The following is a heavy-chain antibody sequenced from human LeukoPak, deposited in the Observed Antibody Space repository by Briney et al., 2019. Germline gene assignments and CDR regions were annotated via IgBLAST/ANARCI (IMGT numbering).Heavy chain of an antibody. Sequence: ASVKVSCKASGYSFTDYDINWVRQATGQGLEWMGWMNPNTGNTDYAQKFQGRVTMTRDTSISTAYMELSGLRSDDTAVYYCARVRSRSMIVDAFDIWGQGTMVTVSS. D-gene: IGHD3-22*01. CDR1: GYSFTDYD. J-gene: IGHJ3*02. CDR3: ARVRSRSMIVDAFDI. CDR2: MNPNTGNT. V-gene: IGHV1-8*01.